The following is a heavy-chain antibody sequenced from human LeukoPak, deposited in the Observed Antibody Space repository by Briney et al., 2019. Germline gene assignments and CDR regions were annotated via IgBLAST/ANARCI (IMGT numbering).Heavy chain of an antibody. CDR1: GYTLTELS. J-gene: IGHJ3*02. D-gene: IGHD2-21*02. V-gene: IGHV1-24*01. CDR2: FDPEDGET. Sequence: ASVKVSCKVSGYTLTELSMHWVRQAPGKGLEWMGGFDPEDGETIYAQKFQGRVTMTEDASTDTAYMELSSLRSEDTAVYYCATVRPSVTAIRDAFDIWGQGTMVTVSS. CDR3: ATVRPSVTAIRDAFDI.